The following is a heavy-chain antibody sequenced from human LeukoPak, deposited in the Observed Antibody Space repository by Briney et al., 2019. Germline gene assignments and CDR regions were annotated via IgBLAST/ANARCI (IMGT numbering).Heavy chain of an antibody. CDR3: ARQWGDTAMVFWYFDY. V-gene: IGHV1-2*04. Sequence: ASVKVSCKASGYTFTGYYMHWVRQAPGQGLEWMGWINPNSGGTNYAQKFQGWVTMTRDTSISTAYMELSRLRSDDTAVYYCARQWGDTAMVFWYFDYWGQGTLVTVSS. CDR1: GYTFTGYY. J-gene: IGHJ4*02. CDR2: INPNSGGT. D-gene: IGHD5-18*01.